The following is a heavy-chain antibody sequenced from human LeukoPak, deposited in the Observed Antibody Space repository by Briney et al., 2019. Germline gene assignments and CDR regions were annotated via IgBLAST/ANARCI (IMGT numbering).Heavy chain of an antibody. CDR2: ISGSGGST. V-gene: IGHV3-23*01. D-gene: IGHD3-10*01. J-gene: IGHJ6*04. CDR1: GFTFSSYA. CDR3: AKRKGSGSSVPSETDYYYYYGMDV. Sequence: GGSLRLSCAASGFTFSSYAMSWVRQAPGKGLEWVSAISGSGGSTYYADSVKGRFTISRDNSKNTLYLQTNSLRAEDTAVYYCAKRKGSGSSVPSETDYYYYYGMDVWGKGTTVTVSS.